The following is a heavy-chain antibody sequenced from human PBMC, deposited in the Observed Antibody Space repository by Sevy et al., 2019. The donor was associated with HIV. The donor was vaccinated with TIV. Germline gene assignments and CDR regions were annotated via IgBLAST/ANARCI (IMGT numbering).Heavy chain of an antibody. CDR3: ARDLPPSATTLAHFDY. J-gene: IGHJ4*02. CDR2: ITNSGSTK. D-gene: IGHD4-17*01. CDR1: GFPFSSYE. Sequence: GGSLRLSCTASGFPFSSYEMNWVRQAPGKGLEWVSYITNSGSTKYYSDSVKGRFTISRDNAKNSLYLQMNNLRAEDTAVYYCARDLPPSATTLAHFDYWGRWTLVTVSS. V-gene: IGHV3-48*03.